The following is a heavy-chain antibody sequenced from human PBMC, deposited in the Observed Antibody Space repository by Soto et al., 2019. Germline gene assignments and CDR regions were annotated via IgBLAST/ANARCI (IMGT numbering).Heavy chain of an antibody. CDR1: GGTFSSYT. CDR3: AIYGDYLDYYYYYGMDV. J-gene: IGHJ6*02. V-gene: IGHV1-69*02. Sequence: SVKVSGKASGGTFSSYTISWVRQAPGQGLEWMGRIIPILGIANYAQKFQGRVTITADKSTSTAYMELSSLRSEDTAVYYCAIYGDYLDYYYYYGMDVWGQGTTVTVSS. CDR2: IIPILGIA. D-gene: IGHD4-17*01.